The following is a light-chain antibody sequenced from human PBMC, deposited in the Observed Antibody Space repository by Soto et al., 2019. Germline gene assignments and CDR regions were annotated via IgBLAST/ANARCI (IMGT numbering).Light chain of an antibody. Sequence: ETVMTQSPATLSVSPGERATLSCRASQSIRSHLAWFQQKPGQTPRLLIYGESTRATGIPARFSGSGSETEFTLTISSLQSEDYAVYFCQQYNELPLTFGGGTKVEMK. CDR1: QSIRSH. CDR2: GES. J-gene: IGKJ4*01. CDR3: QQYNELPLT. V-gene: IGKV3-15*01.